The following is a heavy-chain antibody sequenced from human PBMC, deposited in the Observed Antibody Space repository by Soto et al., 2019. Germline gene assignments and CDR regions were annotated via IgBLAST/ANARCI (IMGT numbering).Heavy chain of an antibody. D-gene: IGHD5-18*01. CDR2: ISYDGSNK. V-gene: IGHV3-30*18. CDR1: GFTFSSYG. Sequence: QVQLVESGGDVVQPGRSLRLSCAASGFTFSSYGMHWVRQAPGKGLEWVAVISYDGSNKYYADSVKGRFTISRDNSKNTLYLQMNSLRAEDTAVYYCAKDPRGYSYGVDYWGQGTLVTVSS. CDR3: AKDPRGYSYGVDY. J-gene: IGHJ4*02.